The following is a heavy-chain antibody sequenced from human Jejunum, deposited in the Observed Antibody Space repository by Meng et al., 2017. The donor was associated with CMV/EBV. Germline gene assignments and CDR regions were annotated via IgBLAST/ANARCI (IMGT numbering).Heavy chain of an antibody. CDR1: GFTFTIAW. D-gene: IGHD3-22*01. V-gene: IGHV3-15*01. J-gene: IGHJ4*02. Sequence: EVQLVESGGGLVKPGGSLRLSXEISGFTFTIAWMSWVRQAPGKGLEWVGHIKTKTDGETTDYAAPVKGRFTISRDDSKNTLYLQVNSLISEDTAVYYCTTSRVASGYFYVWGQGTLVTVSS. CDR2: IKTKTDGETT. CDR3: TTSRVASGYFYV.